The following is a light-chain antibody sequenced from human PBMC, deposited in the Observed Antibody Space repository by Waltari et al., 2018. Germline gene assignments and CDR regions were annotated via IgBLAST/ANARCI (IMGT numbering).Light chain of an antibody. CDR3: HVWHPHVDPGV. CDR2: YDR. Sequence: SYVVTHPPPVSVAPGETAPLTCGGDDHGTYILHWYQQKAGQAPVLVILYDRDRPSGIPDRFSGSNSGNTATLTISRVEAGDEARYYCHVWHPHVDPGVFGTGTEVTVL. CDR1: DHGTYI. J-gene: IGLJ1*01. V-gene: IGLV3-21*04.